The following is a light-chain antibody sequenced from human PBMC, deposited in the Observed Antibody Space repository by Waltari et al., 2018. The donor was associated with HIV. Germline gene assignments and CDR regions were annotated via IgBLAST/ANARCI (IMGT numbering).Light chain of an antibody. CDR3: MQALQSPRT. V-gene: IGKV2-28*01. Sequence: DIVMTQSPLSLPLTPGEPASISCRSSHGLLNSNGYNYLDWYLQKPGQSPQLLIYLGSNRASGVPDRFSGSGSGTDFTLKISRVEAEDVGVYYCMQALQSPRTFGQGTTVEIK. J-gene: IGKJ1*01. CDR2: LGS. CDR1: HGLLNSNGYNY.